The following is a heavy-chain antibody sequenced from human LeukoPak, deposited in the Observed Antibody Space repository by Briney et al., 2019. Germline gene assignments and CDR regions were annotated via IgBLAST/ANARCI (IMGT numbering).Heavy chain of an antibody. V-gene: IGHV1-69*06. CDR1: GGTFSSYA. CDR3: ARVGYCSSSSCYDY. J-gene: IGHJ4*02. Sequence: SVKVSCKASGGTFSSYAISWVRQAPGQGLEWMGGIIPIFGTANYAQKFQGRVTITADKSTSTAYMELSSLRSEDTAVYYCARVGYCSSSSCYDYWGQGTLVTVSS. D-gene: IGHD2-2*01. CDR2: IIPIFGTA.